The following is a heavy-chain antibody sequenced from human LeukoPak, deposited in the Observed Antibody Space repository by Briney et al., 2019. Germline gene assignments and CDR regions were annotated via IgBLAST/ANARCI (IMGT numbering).Heavy chain of an antibody. CDR2: IGSAGDT. CDR1: GFTFRSYD. CDR3: ARGGHNFDF. V-gene: IGHV3-13*01. J-gene: IGHJ4*02. Sequence: GGSLRLSCAASGFTFRSYDMHWVRQTTGKGLEWVSVIGSAGDTYYQGSVKGRFIIARENAKNSLYLQMNSLRVEDTAVYYCARGGHNFDFWGQRTLVTVSS.